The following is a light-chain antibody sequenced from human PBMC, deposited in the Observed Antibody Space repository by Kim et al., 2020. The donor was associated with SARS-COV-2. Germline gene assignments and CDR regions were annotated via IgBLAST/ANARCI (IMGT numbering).Light chain of an antibody. CDR3: LQHSTYPIT. Sequence: ASVGDRVTITCRARQDIRNDLGWYQQNPGRAPKRLIYGASSLQSGVPSMFSGSGSGTEFTLTISSVQPEDFATYFCLQHSTYPITFGQGTRLEIK. CDR2: GAS. CDR1: QDIRND. J-gene: IGKJ5*01. V-gene: IGKV1-17*01.